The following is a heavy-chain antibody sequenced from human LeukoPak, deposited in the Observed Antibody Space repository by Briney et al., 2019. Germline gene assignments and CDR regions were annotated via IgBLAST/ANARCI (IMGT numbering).Heavy chain of an antibody. CDR1: GFTFSSNS. D-gene: IGHD4-17*01. V-gene: IGHV3-48*04. CDR2: ISSSRSTI. J-gene: IGHJ4*02. Sequence: PGGSLRLSCAASGFTFSSNSMNWVRQAPGRGLEWVSYISSSRSTIYYADSVKGRFTISRDNAKNSLYLQMNSLRAEDTAVYYCARAPTDDYGDYSFDYWGQGTLATVSS. CDR3: ARAPTDDYGDYSFDY.